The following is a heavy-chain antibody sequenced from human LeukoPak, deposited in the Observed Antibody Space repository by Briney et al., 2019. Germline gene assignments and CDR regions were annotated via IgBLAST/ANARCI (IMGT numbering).Heavy chain of an antibody. CDR3: ASALWGITVARRGYAMDV. CDR2: ISPNRGGT. CDR1: GYTFTDYR. V-gene: IGHV1-2*02. Sequence: ASVKVSCKASGYTFTDYRMHWVRQAPGQGLEWMGWISPNRGGTNYAQKFQGRVTMTRDTSISTAYMELTRLRSDDTDMYYCASALWGITVARRGYAMDVWGQGTTVTVSS. D-gene: IGHD3-10*01. J-gene: IGHJ6*02.